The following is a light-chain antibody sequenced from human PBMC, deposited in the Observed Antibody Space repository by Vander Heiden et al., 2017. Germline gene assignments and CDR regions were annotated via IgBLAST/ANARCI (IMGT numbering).Light chain of an antibody. CDR3: QQYGSSPLT. J-gene: IGKJ5*01. CDR1: QSIT. Sequence: EIVLTQSPGTLSLSPGERATLSCRASQSITRLLIYGASSRATGIPDRFSGSGSGTDFTLTISRLGPDDFALYYCQQYGSSPLTFGQGTQLETK. V-gene: IGKV3-20*01. CDR2: GAS.